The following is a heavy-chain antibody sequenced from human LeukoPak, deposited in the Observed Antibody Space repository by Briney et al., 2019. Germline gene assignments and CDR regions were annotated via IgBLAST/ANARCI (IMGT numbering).Heavy chain of an antibody. V-gene: IGHV4-59*01. D-gene: IGHD1-1*01. Sequence: PSETLSLTCTVSGGSLSSYYWSWLRQPPGKGLEWIGYIYYSGSTNYNPSLKSRVTISVDTSKNQFSLKLSSVTAADTAVYYCARESDWNDAFDIWGQGTMVTVSS. J-gene: IGHJ3*02. CDR2: IYYSGST. CDR1: GGSLSSYY. CDR3: ARESDWNDAFDI.